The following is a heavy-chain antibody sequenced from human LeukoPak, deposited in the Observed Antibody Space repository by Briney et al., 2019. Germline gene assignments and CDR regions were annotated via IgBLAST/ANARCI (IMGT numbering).Heavy chain of an antibody. J-gene: IGHJ5*02. CDR1: GGSISSGGYS. V-gene: IGHV4-30-2*01. D-gene: IGHD2-15*01. Sequence: SETLSLTCAVSGGSISSGGYSWSRIRQPPGKGLEWIGYIYHSGSTYYNPSLKSRVTISVDRSKNQFSPKLSSVTAADTAVYYCARGAPPASGYCSGGSCAFDPWGQGTLVTVSS. CDR3: ARGAPPASGYCSGGSCAFDP. CDR2: IYHSGST.